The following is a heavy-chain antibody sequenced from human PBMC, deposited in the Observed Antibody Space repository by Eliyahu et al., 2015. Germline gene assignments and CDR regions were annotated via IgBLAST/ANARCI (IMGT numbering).Heavy chain of an antibody. CDR2: ISGSGGGT. Sequence: EVQLLESGGVLVQPGGSLXLXCAASGFTFGSYAMXWVRQAPGKGLEWVSLISGSGGGTNYADSVKGRFIISRDNSKNTMYLQMNSLRAEDTAVYYCASSYDSSGYPDYWGQGTLVTVSS. J-gene: IGHJ4*02. CDR3: ASSYDSSGYPDY. V-gene: IGHV3-23*01. CDR1: GFTFGSYA. D-gene: IGHD3-22*01.